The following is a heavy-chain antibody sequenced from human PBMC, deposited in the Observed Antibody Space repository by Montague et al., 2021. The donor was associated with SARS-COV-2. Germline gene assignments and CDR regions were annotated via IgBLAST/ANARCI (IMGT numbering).Heavy chain of an antibody. Sequence: PALVKPTQTLTLTCTFSGFSLSTRGVGVGWIRQPPGKALEWLALIYWNEENRYSPSLRSRLTITRETSKNQVVLTMTNMDPVDTATYYCARTQPELEPVPLDAVVNWGQGRMVTVSA. V-gene: IGHV2-5*01. CDR2: IYWNEEN. J-gene: IGHJ3*02. CDR1: GFSLSTRGVG. CDR3: ARTQPELEPVPLDAVVN. D-gene: IGHD1-1*01.